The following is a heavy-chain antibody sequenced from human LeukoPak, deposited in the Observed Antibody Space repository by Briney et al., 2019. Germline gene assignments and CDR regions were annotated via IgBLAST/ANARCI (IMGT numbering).Heavy chain of an antibody. Sequence: GGSLRLSCAGSGFTFGDYSMHWVRQAPGKGLEWISGIHWTGGIVAYAASVKGRFTISRDNAKSSLYLEMNSLKPEDTALYYCAKLVVGGLTKSPFDSWGQGTLVTVSS. CDR3: AKLVVGGLTKSPFDS. D-gene: IGHD3-10*01. CDR2: IHWTGGIV. V-gene: IGHV3-9*01. J-gene: IGHJ4*02. CDR1: GFTFGDYS.